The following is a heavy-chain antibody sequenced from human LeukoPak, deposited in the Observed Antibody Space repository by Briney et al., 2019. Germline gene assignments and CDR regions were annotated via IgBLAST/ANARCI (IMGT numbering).Heavy chain of an antibody. CDR1: GFTVSSNY. Sequence: GGSLRLSCAASGFTVSSNYMSWVRQAPGKGPEWVANIRQDESERYTVDSVKGRFTISRDNAKNPVYLHMNSLRAEDTALYYCARLSAYYYGSFFYYYMDVWGKGTTVTVSS. J-gene: IGHJ6*03. CDR3: ARLSAYYYGSFFYYYMDV. D-gene: IGHD3-10*01. CDR2: IRQDESER. V-gene: IGHV3-7*01.